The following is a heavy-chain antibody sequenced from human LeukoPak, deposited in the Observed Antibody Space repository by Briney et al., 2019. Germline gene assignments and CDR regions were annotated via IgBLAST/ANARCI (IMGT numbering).Heavy chain of an antibody. D-gene: IGHD2-21*01. V-gene: IGHV1-2*04. CDR3: ARANCGGDCALFDY. J-gene: IGHJ4*02. CDR1: GYTFTGYY. Sequence: ASVKVSCKASGYTFTGYYMHWVRQVPGQGLEWMGWINPNSGGTNYAQKFQGWVTMTRDTSISTAYMELSRLRSDDTAVYYCARANCGGDCALFDYWGQGTLVTVSS. CDR2: INPNSGGT.